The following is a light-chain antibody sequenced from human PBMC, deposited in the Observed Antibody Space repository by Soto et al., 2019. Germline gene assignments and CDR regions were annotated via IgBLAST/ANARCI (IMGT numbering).Light chain of an antibody. Sequence: QSVLAQPSSVSGSPGQSITISCTGTSTDVGGYNYVSWYQHHSGKAPKLLIYEVNNRPSGVSHRFSGSKSGNTASLTFSGLQPEDEADYYCSSYASSGAVVFGGGTKVTVL. CDR1: STDVGGYNY. CDR3: SSYASSGAVV. CDR2: EVN. J-gene: IGLJ3*02. V-gene: IGLV2-14*01.